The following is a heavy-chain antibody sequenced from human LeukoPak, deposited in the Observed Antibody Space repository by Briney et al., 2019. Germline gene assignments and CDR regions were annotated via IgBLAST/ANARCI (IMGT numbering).Heavy chain of an antibody. J-gene: IGHJ6*03. CDR2: ISRSGRT. CDR3: ARGYIGNSGRYYYYYMDV. D-gene: IGHD1-26*01. CDR1: AYSISSGYH. Sequence: SETLSLTCAVSAYSISSGYHWGWIRQPPEKGLEWIGSISRSGRTYVSPSLKGRVTMLVASSKNEFSLNLSSVTAADTAVFYCARGYIGNSGRYYYYYMDVWGKGTTVTVSS. V-gene: IGHV4-38-2*01.